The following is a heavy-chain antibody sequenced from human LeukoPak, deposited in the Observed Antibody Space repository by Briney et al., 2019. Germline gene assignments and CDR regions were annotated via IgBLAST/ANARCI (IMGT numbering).Heavy chain of an antibody. Sequence: GGSLRLSCTASGFTFGDYVMSWFRQAPGKGLEWVGFIRSKAYGGTTEYAASVKGRFTISRDDSKSIAYLQMNSLKTEDTAVYYCTRGLDRYTYGLDDAFDIWGQGTMVTVSS. D-gene: IGHD5-18*01. CDR3: TRGLDRYTYGLDDAFDI. CDR2: IRSKAYGGTT. J-gene: IGHJ3*02. V-gene: IGHV3-49*03. CDR1: GFTFGDYV.